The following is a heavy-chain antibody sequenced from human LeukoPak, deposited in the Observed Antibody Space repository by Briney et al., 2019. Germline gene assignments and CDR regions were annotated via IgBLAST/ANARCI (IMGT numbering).Heavy chain of an antibody. Sequence: GASVKVSCKASGYTFTSYGISWVRQAPGQGLEWMGWINPNSGGTNYAQKFQGRVTMTRDTSISTAYMELSRLRSDDTAVYYCARVAVAGMMENYFDYWGQGTLVTVSS. CDR3: ARVAVAGMMENYFDY. CDR2: INPNSGGT. J-gene: IGHJ4*02. V-gene: IGHV1-2*02. D-gene: IGHD6-19*01. CDR1: GYTFTSYG.